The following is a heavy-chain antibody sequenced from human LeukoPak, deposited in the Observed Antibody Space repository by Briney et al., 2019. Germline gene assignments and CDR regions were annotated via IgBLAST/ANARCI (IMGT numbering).Heavy chain of an antibody. J-gene: IGHJ6*03. CDR1: GFTFSSYG. CDR3: ARDRAPIMITFGGVIVKDYYYYMDV. D-gene: IGHD3-16*02. V-gene: IGHV3-7*01. Sequence: GGSLRLSCAASGFTFSSYGMSWVRQAPGKGLEWVANIKQDGSEKYYVDSVKGRFTISRDNAKNSLYLQMNSLRAEDTAVYYRARDRAPIMITFGGVIVKDYYYYMDVWGKGTTVTVSS. CDR2: IKQDGSEK.